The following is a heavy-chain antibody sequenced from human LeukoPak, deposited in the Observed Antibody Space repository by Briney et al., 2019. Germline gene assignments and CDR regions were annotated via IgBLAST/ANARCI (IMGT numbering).Heavy chain of an antibody. CDR2: INPSGGST. D-gene: IGHD3-9*01. CDR1: GYTFTSYY. Sequence: GASVKVSCTASGYTFTSYYMHWVRQAPGQGLEWMGIINPSGGSTSYAQKFQGRVTMTRDTSTSTVYMELSSLRAEDTAVYYCARVHHKSYDILTGRTYMGYWGQGTLVTVSS. CDR3: ARVHHKSYDILTGRTYMGY. V-gene: IGHV1-46*01. J-gene: IGHJ4*02.